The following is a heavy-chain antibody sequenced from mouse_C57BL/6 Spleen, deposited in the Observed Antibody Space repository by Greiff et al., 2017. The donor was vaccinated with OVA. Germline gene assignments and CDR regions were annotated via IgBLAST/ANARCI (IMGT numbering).Heavy chain of an antibody. CDR2: IDPSDSYT. CDR3: ARKGYDYGSPFDY. J-gene: IGHJ2*01. Sequence: QVQLQQPGAELVMPGASVKLSCKASGYTFTSYWMHWVKQRPGQGLEWIGEIDPSDSYTNYNQKFKGKSTLTVDKSSSTAYMQRSSLTSEDSAVYYWARKGYDYGSPFDYWGQGTTLTVSS. V-gene: IGHV1-69*01. D-gene: IGHD1-1*01. CDR1: GYTFTSYW.